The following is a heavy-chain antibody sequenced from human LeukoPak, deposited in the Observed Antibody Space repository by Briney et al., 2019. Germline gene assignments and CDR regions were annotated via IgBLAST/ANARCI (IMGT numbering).Heavy chain of an antibody. J-gene: IGHJ4*02. D-gene: IGHD3-10*01. CDR2: TYYRSKWYF. CDR3: ARKGYYDSGEFLDFDY. Sequence: SQTLSLTCAISGDSVSSNSAAWNWIRQSPSRGLEWLGRTYYRSKWYFDYAVSEKSRIIINPDTSKNQFSLQLSSVTPEDTAVYYCARKGYYDSGEFLDFDYWGQGILVTVSS. CDR1: GDSVSSNSAA. V-gene: IGHV6-1*01.